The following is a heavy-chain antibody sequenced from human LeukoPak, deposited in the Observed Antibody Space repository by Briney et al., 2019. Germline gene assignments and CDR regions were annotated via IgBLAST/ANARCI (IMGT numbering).Heavy chain of an antibody. CDR3: AKGTVVVPAAPFDY. J-gene: IGHJ4*02. CDR1: GFTFSSYA. CDR2: ISGSGGST. V-gene: IGHV3-23*01. Sequence: GGSLRLSGAASGFTFSSYAMSWVRQAPGKGLEWVSAISGSGGSTYYADSVKGRFTISRDNSKNTLYLQMNSLRAEDTAVYYCAKGTVVVPAAPFDYWGQGTLVTVSS. D-gene: IGHD2-2*01.